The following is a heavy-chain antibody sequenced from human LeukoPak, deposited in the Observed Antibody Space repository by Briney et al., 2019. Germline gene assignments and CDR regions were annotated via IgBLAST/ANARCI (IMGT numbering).Heavy chain of an antibody. J-gene: IGHJ4*02. CDR2: IYHSGSS. CDR3: AREILYDSTAYYL. D-gene: IGHD3-22*01. Sequence: SGILSLTCSVSGASIYTSAYNWGWIRQPPGKGLEWIVSIYHSGSSYDNPSLKSRLTLSIYTSRNQFSLTLKSVTAADSGVYFCAREILYDSTAYYLWGQGTVVTVSS. V-gene: IGHV4-39*01. CDR1: GASIYTSAYN.